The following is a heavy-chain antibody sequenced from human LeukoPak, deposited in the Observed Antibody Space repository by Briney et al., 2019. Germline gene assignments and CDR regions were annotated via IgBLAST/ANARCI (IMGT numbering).Heavy chain of an antibody. CDR2: IISSGDRA. Sequence: GGSLRLSCEASGFTFSGCAMTWVRQAPGKGLDWVSPIISSGDRAYYADSEKGRFTISRDNSRNTLYLQMNILRAEDTAVYYCAHRPPPGYYDFWSGNKWFDPWGQGTLVTVAS. V-gene: IGHV3-23*01. J-gene: IGHJ5*02. D-gene: IGHD3-3*01. CDR3: AHRPPPGYYDFWSGNKWFDP. CDR1: GFTFSGCA.